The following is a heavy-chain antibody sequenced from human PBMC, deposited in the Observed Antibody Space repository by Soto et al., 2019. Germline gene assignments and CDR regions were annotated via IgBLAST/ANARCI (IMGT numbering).Heavy chain of an antibody. CDR3: AKDGSHTFDY. CDR1: GFTFSQNG. CDR2: MSYDGSNE. Sequence: QVQLVESGGGVVQPGRSLRLSCPTSGFTFSQNGMHWVRQAPGKGLEWVALMSYDGSNEYYADSVKGRFTISRDNSTNTLYLQMNSLRAEDTAVYYCAKDGSHTFDYWGQGTLVTVSS. V-gene: IGHV3-30*18. D-gene: IGHD1-26*01. J-gene: IGHJ4*02.